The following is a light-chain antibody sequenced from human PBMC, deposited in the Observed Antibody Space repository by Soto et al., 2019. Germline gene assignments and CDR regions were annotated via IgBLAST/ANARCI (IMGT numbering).Light chain of an antibody. V-gene: IGKV1-5*01. CDR2: DAS. CDR1: QSIRRW. J-gene: IGKJ1*01. Sequence: DSQMTQSPSTLSASIGDRVTITCRASQSIRRWLAWYQQKPGKAPKLLIYDASSLESGDPSRFSGSGFGTEFTLTISSLQPDDFATYYCQQYNDYSRTFGQGTKVEIK. CDR3: QQYNDYSRT.